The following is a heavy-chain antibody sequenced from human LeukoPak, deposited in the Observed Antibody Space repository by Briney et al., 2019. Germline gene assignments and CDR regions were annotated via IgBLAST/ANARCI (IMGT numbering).Heavy chain of an antibody. CDR1: GGSISSGSYY. CDR3: ARDCPPSMVRGVIAFCYYMDV. D-gene: IGHD3-10*01. V-gene: IGHV4-61*02. CDR2: IYTSGST. J-gene: IGHJ6*03. Sequence: PSETLSLTCTVSGGSISSGSYYWSWIRQPAGKGLEWIGRIYTSGSTNYNPSLKSRVTISVDTSKNQFSLKLSSVTAADTAVYYCARDCPPSMVRGVIAFCYYMDVWGKGTTVTVSS.